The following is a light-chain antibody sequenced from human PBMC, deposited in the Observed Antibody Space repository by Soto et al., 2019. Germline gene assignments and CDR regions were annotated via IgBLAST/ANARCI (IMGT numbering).Light chain of an antibody. J-gene: IGKJ1*01. CDR3: HQYASSPQT. Sequence: EIVLTQSPGTLSLSPGERATLSCRASQSVSSPLAWYQQKPGQAPRLLIYGASNRATGIPDRFSGSGSGTDFTLTISRLEPEDFAVYFCHQYASSPQTFGQGTKVDIK. CDR1: QSVSSP. V-gene: IGKV3-20*01. CDR2: GAS.